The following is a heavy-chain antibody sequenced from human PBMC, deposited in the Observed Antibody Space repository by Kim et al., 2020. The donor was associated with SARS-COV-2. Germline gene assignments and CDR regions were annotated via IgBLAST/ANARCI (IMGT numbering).Heavy chain of an antibody. Sequence: GGSLRLSCAASGFTFSSYWMSWVRQAPGKGLEWVANIKQDGSEKYYVDSVKGRFTISRDNAKNSLYLQMNSLRAEDTAVYYCARARITGTTGVYFDYWGQGTLVTVSS. CDR2: IKQDGSEK. V-gene: IGHV3-7*01. D-gene: IGHD1-20*01. CDR1: GFTFSSYW. CDR3: ARARITGTTGVYFDY. J-gene: IGHJ4*02.